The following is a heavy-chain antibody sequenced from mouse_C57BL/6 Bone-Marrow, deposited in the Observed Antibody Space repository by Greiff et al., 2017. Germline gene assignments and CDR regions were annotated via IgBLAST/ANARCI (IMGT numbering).Heavy chain of an antibody. J-gene: IGHJ2*01. Sequence: VKLQESGAELVRPGASVTLSCKASGYTFTDYEMHWVKQTPVHGLEWIGAIDPETGGTAYNQKFKGKAILTADKSSSTAYMELRSLTSEDSAVYYCTKFIGDYWGQGTTLTVSS. V-gene: IGHV1-15*01. CDR3: TKFIGDY. CDR1: GYTFTDYE. CDR2: IDPETGGT. D-gene: IGHD1-1*01.